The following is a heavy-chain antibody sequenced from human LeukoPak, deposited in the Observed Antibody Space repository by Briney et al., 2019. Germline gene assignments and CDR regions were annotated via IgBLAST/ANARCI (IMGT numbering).Heavy chain of an antibody. J-gene: IGHJ5*02. D-gene: IGHD2-2*02. V-gene: IGHV5-51*01. Sequence: GESLKISCKGSGYSFTDYWIGWVRQMPGKGLEWMGIIHPGDSDTRYSPSFQGQVTISADKSISTAYLQWSSLKASDTAMYYCARGRYCSSSRCYTLDPWGQGSLVTVSS. CDR1: GYSFTDYW. CDR2: IHPGDSDT. CDR3: ARGRYCSSSRCYTLDP.